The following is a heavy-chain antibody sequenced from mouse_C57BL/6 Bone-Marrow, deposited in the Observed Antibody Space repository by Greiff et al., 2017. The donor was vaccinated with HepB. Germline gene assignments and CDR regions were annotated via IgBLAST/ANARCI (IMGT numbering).Heavy chain of an antibody. V-gene: IGHV7-1*01. J-gene: IGHJ3*01. D-gene: IGHD2-3*01. CDR1: GFTFSDFY. Sequence: EVQGVESGGGLVQSGRSLRLSCATSGFTFSDFYMEWVRQAPGKGLEWIAASRNKANDYTTEYSASVKGRFIVSRDTSQSILYLQMNALRAEDTAIYYCARDARYDGYSPFAYWGQGTLVTVSA. CDR3: ARDARYDGYSPFAY. CDR2: SRNKANDYTT.